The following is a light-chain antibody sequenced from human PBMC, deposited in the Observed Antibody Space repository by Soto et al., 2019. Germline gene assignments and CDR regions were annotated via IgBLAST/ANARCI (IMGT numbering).Light chain of an antibody. V-gene: IGKV3-11*01. J-gene: IGKJ4*01. CDR2: DAS. Sequence: EIVLTQSPATLSLSPGERATLSCRASQSVSSYLAWYQQKPGQAPRLLIYDASNRATGIPARFSGSGSGTYFTLTISSLEPEDFAVYYFQQRSNWPLPFGGGTKVEIK. CDR3: QQRSNWPLP. CDR1: QSVSSY.